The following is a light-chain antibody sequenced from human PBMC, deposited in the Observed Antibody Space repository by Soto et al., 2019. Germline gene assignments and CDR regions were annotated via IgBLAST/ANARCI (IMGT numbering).Light chain of an antibody. CDR2: DAS. CDR3: QKYNGAPPWT. CDR1: QTITRW. V-gene: IGKV1-5*01. Sequence: DIQMTQSPSTLSASVADRVTITCRASQTITRWMALYQQKPGKAPKLLIYDASTLESGVPARFSGGGSGTEFTLTISSLQPEDVATYYCQKYNGAPPWTFGPGTRWIS. J-gene: IGKJ1*01.